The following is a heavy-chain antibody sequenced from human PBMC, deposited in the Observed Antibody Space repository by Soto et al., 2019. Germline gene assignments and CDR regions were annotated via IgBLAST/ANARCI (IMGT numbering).Heavy chain of an antibody. Sequence: GGSLRLSCEASGFTFSSYAMSGVRQAPGKGLEWVSSITGSGGSTYYADSVKGRFTISRDISENKIFLELNGLTVDDTAVYYCARAREPEYSSSIFFDYWGRGTVVTV. J-gene: IGHJ4*01. CDR1: GFTFSSYA. CDR3: ARAREPEYSSSIFFDY. D-gene: IGHD6-6*01. CDR2: ITGSGGST. V-gene: IGHV3-23*01.